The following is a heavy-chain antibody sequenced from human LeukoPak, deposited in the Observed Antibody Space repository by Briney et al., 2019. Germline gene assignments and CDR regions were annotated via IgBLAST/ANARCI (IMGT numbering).Heavy chain of an antibody. CDR2: VYYRGST. V-gene: IGHV4-59*11. J-gene: IGHJ4*02. D-gene: IGHD2-8*01. CDR1: GGPIKSHF. CDR3: ATAYASDSLDPFDY. Sequence: SETLSLTCTVSGGPIKSHFWSWLREPPGKALEWSGYVYYRGSTDYNPSLKRRVTISVDTSKNQFSLTLSSVTAADPAVYYCATAYASDSLDPFDYWGQGTLVTVSS.